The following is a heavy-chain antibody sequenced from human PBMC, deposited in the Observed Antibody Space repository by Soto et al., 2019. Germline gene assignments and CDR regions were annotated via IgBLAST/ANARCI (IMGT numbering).Heavy chain of an antibody. D-gene: IGHD5-18*01. V-gene: IGHV1-18*01. Sequence: ASVKVSCKASCYTFTSYGIRWGRQAPGQGLEGMGWISAYNGNTNYAQKLQGRVTMTTDTSTSTAYMELRSLRSDDTAVYYCARDTAIHYGMDVWGQGTTVTVSS. J-gene: IGHJ6*02. CDR3: ARDTAIHYGMDV. CDR2: ISAYNGNT. CDR1: CYTFTSYG.